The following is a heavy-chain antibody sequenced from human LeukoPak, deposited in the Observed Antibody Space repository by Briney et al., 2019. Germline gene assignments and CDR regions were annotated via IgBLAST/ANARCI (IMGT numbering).Heavy chain of an antibody. CDR1: GGTFSSYA. Sequence: SVKVSCKASGGTFSSYAISWVRQAPGQGLEWMGGIIPIFGTANYAQKFQGRVTITADESTSTAYMELSSQRSEDTAVYYCARGCSGGSCHNDYYYYGMDVWGKGTTVTVSS. CDR3: ARGCSGGSCHNDYYYYGMDV. V-gene: IGHV1-69*01. J-gene: IGHJ6*04. CDR2: IIPIFGTA. D-gene: IGHD2-15*01.